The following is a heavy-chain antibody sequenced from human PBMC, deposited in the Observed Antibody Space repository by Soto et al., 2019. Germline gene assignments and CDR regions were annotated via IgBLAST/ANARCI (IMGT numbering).Heavy chain of an antibody. CDR1: GGTFSSYA. CDR2: IIPIFGTA. CDR3: ASFDYYDSTTDPFDI. J-gene: IGHJ3*02. Sequence: PGASVKVSCKASGGTFSSYAISWVRQAPGQGLEWMGGIIPIFGTANYAQKFQGRVTITADESTSTAYMELSSLRSEDTAVYYCASFDYYDSTTDPFDIWGQGTMVTVSS. V-gene: IGHV1-69*13. D-gene: IGHD3-22*01.